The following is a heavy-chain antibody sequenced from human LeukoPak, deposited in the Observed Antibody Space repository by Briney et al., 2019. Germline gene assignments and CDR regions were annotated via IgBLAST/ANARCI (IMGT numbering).Heavy chain of an antibody. CDR3: ARGLPYYYGSGVPGYFQH. V-gene: IGHV4-31*03. CDR2: IYYSGST. CDR1: GGSISSGGYH. Sequence: PSQTLSLTCTVSGGSISSGGYHWSWIRQHPGKGLEWIGYIYYSGSTYYNPSLKSRVTISVDTSKNQFSLKLSSVTAADTAVYYCARGLPYYYGSGVPGYFQHWGQGTLVTVSS. J-gene: IGHJ1*01. D-gene: IGHD3-10*01.